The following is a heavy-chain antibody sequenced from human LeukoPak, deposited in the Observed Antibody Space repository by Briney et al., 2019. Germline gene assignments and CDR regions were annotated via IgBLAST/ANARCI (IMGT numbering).Heavy chain of an antibody. CDR2: INPNSGGT. CDR1: GGTFSSYA. Sequence: GASVKVSCKASGGTFSSYAISWVRQAPGQGLEWMGWINPNSGGTNYAQKFQGRVTMTRDTSISTAYMELSRLRSDDTAVYYCATLTYNWNDVVYWGQGTLVTVSS. CDR3: ATLTYNWNDVVY. V-gene: IGHV1-2*02. D-gene: IGHD1-20*01. J-gene: IGHJ4*02.